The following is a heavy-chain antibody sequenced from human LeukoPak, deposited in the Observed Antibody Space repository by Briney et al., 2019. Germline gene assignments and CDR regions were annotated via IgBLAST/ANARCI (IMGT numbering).Heavy chain of an antibody. J-gene: IGHJ4*02. CDR3: ARGQPHSGWYRY. D-gene: IGHD6-19*01. CDR2: MNPDSGNT. Sequence: ASVKVSCKASGYTFTSYDINWVRQATGQGLEWMGWMNPDSGNTGYAQKFQGRVTMTRNTSISTAYMELSSLRSEDTAVYYCARGQPHSGWYRYWGQGTLVTVSS. CDR1: GYTFTSYD. V-gene: IGHV1-8*01.